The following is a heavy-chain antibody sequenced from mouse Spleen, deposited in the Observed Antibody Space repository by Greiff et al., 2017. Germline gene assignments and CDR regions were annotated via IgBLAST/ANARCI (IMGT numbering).Heavy chain of an antibody. CDR3: ARKWPGIYSNYGSYAMDY. V-gene: IGHV1-55*01. CDR2: IYPGSGST. CDR1: GYTFTSYW. D-gene: IGHD2-5*01. Sequence: QVQLQQPGAELVKPGASVKMSCKASGYTFTSYWITWVKQRPGQGLEWIGDIYPGSGSTNYNEKFKSKATLTVDTSSSTAYMQLSSLTSEDSAVYYCARKWPGIYSNYGSYAMDYWGQGTSVTVSS. J-gene: IGHJ4*01.